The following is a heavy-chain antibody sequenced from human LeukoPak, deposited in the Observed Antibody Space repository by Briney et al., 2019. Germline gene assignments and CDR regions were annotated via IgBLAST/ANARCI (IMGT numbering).Heavy chain of an antibody. V-gene: IGHV4-4*07. CDR2: IYTSGST. Sequence: SQTLSLTCTVSGGSISSYYWSWIRQPAGKGLEWIGRIYTSGSTNYNPSLKSRVTMSVDTSKNQFSLKLSSVTAADTAVYYCARRRGDYYYDSSGYYPYYFDYWGQGTLVTVSS. D-gene: IGHD3-22*01. CDR3: ARRRGDYYYDSSGYYPYYFDY. CDR1: GGSISSYY. J-gene: IGHJ4*02.